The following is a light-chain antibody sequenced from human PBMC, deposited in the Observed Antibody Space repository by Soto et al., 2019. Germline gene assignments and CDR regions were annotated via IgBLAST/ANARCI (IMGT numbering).Light chain of an antibody. V-gene: IGKV3-20*01. CDR2: GAS. CDR3: RPYGGSPRT. Sequence: EIVLKQSPGTLALSPGERATLSCRASQTVISSYLAWYQQKPGQAPRLLIFGASSRAAGIPARVSGSGSGTDLTFTISGLDPDDFALYYCRPYGGSPRTFGHRIKLEYK. J-gene: IGKJ2*01. CDR1: QTVISSY.